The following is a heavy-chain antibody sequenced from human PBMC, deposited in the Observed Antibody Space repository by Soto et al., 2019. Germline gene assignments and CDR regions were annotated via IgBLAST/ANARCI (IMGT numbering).Heavy chain of an antibody. Sequence: GSLSLSCAASGFTFSNAWMSWVRQAPGKGLEWVGRIKSKTDGGTTDYAAPVKGRFTISRDDSKNTLYLQMNSLKTEDTAVYYCTTGAREPWAFDIWGQGTMVTVSS. D-gene: IGHD1-26*01. V-gene: IGHV3-15*01. CDR2: IKSKTDGGTT. CDR1: GFTFSNAW. J-gene: IGHJ3*02. CDR3: TTGAREPWAFDI.